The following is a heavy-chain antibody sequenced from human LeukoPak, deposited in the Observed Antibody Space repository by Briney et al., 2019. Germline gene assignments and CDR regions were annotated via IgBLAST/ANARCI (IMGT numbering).Heavy chain of an antibody. CDR2: IYYSGST. D-gene: IGHD4-11*01. V-gene: IGHV4-31*03. Sequence: PSETLSLTCTVSGGSISSGGYYWSWIRQHPGKGLGWIGYIYYSGSTYYNPSLKSRVTISVDTSKNQFSLKLSSVTAADTAVYYCASSVDYTGYFDYWGQGTLVTVSS. CDR1: GGSISSGGYY. CDR3: ASSVDYTGYFDY. J-gene: IGHJ4*02.